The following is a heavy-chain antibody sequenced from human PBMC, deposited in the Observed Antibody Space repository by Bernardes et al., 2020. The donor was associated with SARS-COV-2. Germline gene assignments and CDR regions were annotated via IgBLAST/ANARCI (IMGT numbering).Heavy chain of an antibody. D-gene: IGHD3-10*01. CDR2: MYSGGST. J-gene: IGHJ6*02. V-gene: IGHV3-66*01. Sequence: VGSLRLSCAASGLTVSDTYMTWVRQAPGKGLAWVALMYSGGSTYYADSVKGRFTVSRDNSKNTLYLQMNSLRAEDTAVYYCASVMATWDRGLFSNTYYFYGMDVWGQGTTVTVSS. CDR3: ASVMATWDRGLFSNTYYFYGMDV. CDR1: GLTVSDTY.